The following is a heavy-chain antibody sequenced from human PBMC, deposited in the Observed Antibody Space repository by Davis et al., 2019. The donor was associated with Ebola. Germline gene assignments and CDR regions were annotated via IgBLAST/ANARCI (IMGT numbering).Heavy chain of an antibody. CDR1: GGSFSGYY. CDR2: ITHSGRT. J-gene: IGHJ4*02. Sequence: SETLSLTCAVYGGSFSGYYFSWIRQPPGRGLEWIGQITHSGRTNYNPSLKSRVTISVDTSKNQFSLKLSSVTATDTAVYYCARDGGYGDSPMPPPYYWGQGTLVTVSS. V-gene: IGHV4-34*01. CDR3: ARDGGYGDSPMPPPYY. D-gene: IGHD4-17*01.